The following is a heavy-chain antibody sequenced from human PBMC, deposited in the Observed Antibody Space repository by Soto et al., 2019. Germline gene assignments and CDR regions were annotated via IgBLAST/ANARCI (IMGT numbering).Heavy chain of an antibody. J-gene: IGHJ4*02. D-gene: IGHD3-16*02. CDR3: AKYRPPTSGQRFYFDS. CDR1: GFTFSTYA. Sequence: DVNLLQSGGGSAQPGGSLRLSCATSGFTFSTYAMTWVRQVPGRGLQWVSTILPDETGFYTVSVKGRFTISRDNYRGIVYLKMNDLWVEDAAIYYCAKYRPPTSGQRFYFDSWGQGSLVTVSS. CDR2: ILPDETG. V-gene: IGHV3-23*01.